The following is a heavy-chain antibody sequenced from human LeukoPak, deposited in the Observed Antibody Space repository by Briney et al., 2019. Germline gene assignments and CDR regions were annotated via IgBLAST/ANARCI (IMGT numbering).Heavy chain of an antibody. J-gene: IGHJ3*02. CDR1: GGSIGGHTFY. D-gene: IGHD6-19*01. CDR3: ARLTALAGHRGAFDI. Sequence: SETLSLTCNVSGGSIGGHTFYWDWIRQPPGKGLVWIVTIYYNGNTFYNPSLKSRVAISIDMSKSQFSLHLSSVTAADTAIYYCARLTALAGHRGAFDIWGPGTMVTVSS. V-gene: IGHV4-39*01. CDR2: IYYNGNT.